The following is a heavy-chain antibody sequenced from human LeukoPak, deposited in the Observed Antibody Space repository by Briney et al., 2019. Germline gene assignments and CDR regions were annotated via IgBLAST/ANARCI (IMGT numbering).Heavy chain of an antibody. J-gene: IGHJ5*02. CDR2: IYGTGST. CDR3: ARDLPVTPYNWFDP. D-gene: IGHD2-21*02. V-gene: IGHV4-4*07. Sequence: SETLSLTCTVSGASISNYYWSWIRQPAGKGLEWIGRIYGTGSTIYNPSLRSRVTVSVDTSKNQFSLELTSVTAADTAVYYRARDLPVTPYNWFDPWGPGTRVTVSS. CDR1: GASISNYY.